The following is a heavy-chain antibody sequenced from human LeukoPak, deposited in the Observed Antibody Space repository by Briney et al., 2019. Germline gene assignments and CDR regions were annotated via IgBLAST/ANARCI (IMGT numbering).Heavy chain of an antibody. D-gene: IGHD3-10*01. CDR2: INQDGSEK. V-gene: IGHV3-7*05. CDR1: GFTFSNYW. CDR3: ARPEIRAAGFDY. J-gene: IGHJ4*02. Sequence: GGSLRLSCAASGFTFSNYWMSWVRQAPGKGLEWVANINQDGSEKYYVDSLKGRFTISRDNAKNSLYLQMNSLRAEDTAFYHCARPEIRAAGFDYWGQGTLVTVSS.